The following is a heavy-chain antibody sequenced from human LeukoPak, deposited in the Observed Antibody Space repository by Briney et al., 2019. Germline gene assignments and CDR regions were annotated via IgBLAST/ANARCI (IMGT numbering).Heavy chain of an antibody. CDR1: GGPINSHY. J-gene: IGHJ4*02. V-gene: IGHV4-59*11. D-gene: IGHD3-10*01. CDR3: ASRPADTTWYGVFDY. CDR2: IFNGGST. Sequence: SETLSLTCSVSGGPINSHYWSWIRQPPGKRLEWTGYIFNGGSTEYNPSFRSRVTISVDTSRDQFFLRLSSVTAADTAIYYCASRPADTTWYGVFDYWSQGTLVTVSS.